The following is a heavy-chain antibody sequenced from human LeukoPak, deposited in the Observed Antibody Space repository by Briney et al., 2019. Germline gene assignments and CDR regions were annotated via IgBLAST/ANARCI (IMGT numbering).Heavy chain of an antibody. Sequence: GGSLRLSCAASGFTFSSYEMNWVRQAPGKGLEWVSSISSSSSYIYYADSVKGRFTISRDNAKNSLYLQMNSLRAEDTAVYYCARDYYGSGSYSWAFDYWGQGTLVTVSS. D-gene: IGHD3-10*01. J-gene: IGHJ4*02. V-gene: IGHV3-21*01. CDR2: ISSSSSYI. CDR3: ARDYYGSGSYSWAFDY. CDR1: GFTFSSYE.